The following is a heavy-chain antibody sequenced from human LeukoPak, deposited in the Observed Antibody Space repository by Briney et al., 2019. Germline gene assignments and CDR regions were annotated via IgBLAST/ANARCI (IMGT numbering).Heavy chain of an antibody. CDR3: ARAPLSGAPYYYYYYMDV. J-gene: IGHJ6*03. D-gene: IGHD2/OR15-2a*01. CDR1: GGSFSGYY. Sequence: SATLSLTCAVYGGSFSGYYWSWIRQPPGKGLEWIGEINHSGSTNYHPSLKSRVTISVETSKNQFSLKLSSVTAADTAVYYCARAPLSGAPYYYYYYMDVWGKGTTVTVSS. V-gene: IGHV4-34*01. CDR2: INHSGST.